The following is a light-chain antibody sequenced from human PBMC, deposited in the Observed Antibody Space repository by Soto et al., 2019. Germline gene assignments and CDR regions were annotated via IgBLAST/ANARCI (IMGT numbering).Light chain of an antibody. CDR2: LNNDGSH. CDR3: QTWDTGISVV. J-gene: IGLJ2*01. V-gene: IGLV4-69*01. CDR1: SGHSNYA. Sequence: QPVLTQSPSASASLGASVKLTCTLSSGHSNYAIAWHQQQPEKGPRYLMKLNNDGSHSKGDGIPDRFSGSSSGAERYLTISSLQSEDESDYYCQTWDTGISVVFGGGTKLTAL.